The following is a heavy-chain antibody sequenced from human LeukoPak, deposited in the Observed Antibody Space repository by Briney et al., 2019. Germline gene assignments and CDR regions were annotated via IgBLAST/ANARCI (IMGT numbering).Heavy chain of an antibody. V-gene: IGHV4-39*07. J-gene: IGHJ4*02. CDR3: ARANDITMIAY. CDR1: GDSISGSTYY. Sequence: PSETLSLTCTVSGDSISGSTYYWCWIRQPPGKGLEWIGSIHYSGSTQYNPSLKSRVSTSVDTSKNQFSLKLSSVTAADTAVYYCARANDITMIAYWGQGTLVTVSS. D-gene: IGHD3-22*01. CDR2: IHYSGST.